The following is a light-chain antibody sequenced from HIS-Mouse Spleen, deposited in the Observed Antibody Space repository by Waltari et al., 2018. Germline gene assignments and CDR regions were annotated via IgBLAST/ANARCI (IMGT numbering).Light chain of an antibody. CDR3: QKYNSAPPGT. CDR1: QGISNY. CDR2: AAS. Sequence: DIKMTQSPSSLSASVGDRVTITCRASQGISNYLAWYQQKPGKVPKLLIYAASTLQSGVPSRFSGSGSGTDFTLTISSLQPEDVATYYCQKYNSAPPGTFGQGTKVEIK. J-gene: IGKJ1*01. V-gene: IGKV1-27*01.